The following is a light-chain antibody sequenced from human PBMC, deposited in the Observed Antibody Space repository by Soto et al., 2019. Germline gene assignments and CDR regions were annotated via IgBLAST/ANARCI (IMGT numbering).Light chain of an antibody. V-gene: IGKV3-15*01. CDR3: QQYSNWPRT. J-gene: IGKJ1*01. CDR2: GAS. Sequence: EIVVTQSPATLSVSPGERATLSCTASQSISTNLAWYQQKPGRAPRLLIYGASTRATGIPARFSGSGSGTEFTLTICSLQSEDFAVYHCQQYSNWPRTFGQGTKVEV. CDR1: QSISTN.